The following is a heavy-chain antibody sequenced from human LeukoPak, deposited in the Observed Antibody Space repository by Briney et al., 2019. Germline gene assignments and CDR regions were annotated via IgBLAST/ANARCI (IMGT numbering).Heavy chain of an antibody. V-gene: IGHV3-23*01. Sequence: PGGSLTLSCAASGFTFSSFAMSWVRQAPGKRLEWVSTFSGSGDITYYADSVEGRFTISRDNSKNTLYLQMNSLRAEDTAVYYCAKINGPILTGKLDCWGQGTLVTVSS. D-gene: IGHD3-9*01. CDR1: GFTFSSFA. J-gene: IGHJ4*02. CDR3: AKINGPILTGKLDC. CDR2: FSGSGDIT.